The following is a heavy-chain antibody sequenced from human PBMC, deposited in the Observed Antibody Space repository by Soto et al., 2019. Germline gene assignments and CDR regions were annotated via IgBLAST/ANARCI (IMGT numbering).Heavy chain of an antibody. CDR1: GGSISSSSYY. CDR3: ASQAYGDSGFDY. D-gene: IGHD4-17*01. J-gene: IGHJ4*02. CDR2: IYYSGST. Sequence: SETLSLTCTVSGGSISSSSYYWGWIRQPPGKGLEWIGSIYYSGSTYYNPSLKSRVTISVDTSKNQFSLKLSSVTAADTAVYYCASQAYGDSGFDYWGQGTLVTVSS. V-gene: IGHV4-39*01.